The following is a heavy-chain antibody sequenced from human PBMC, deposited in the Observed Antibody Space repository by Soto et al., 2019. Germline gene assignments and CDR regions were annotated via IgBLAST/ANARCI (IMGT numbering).Heavy chain of an antibody. Sequence: SETLPLTCTVSGGSISSYYWSWIRQPPGKGLEWIGYISYSGSTNYNPSLKSRVTISVDASKNQFSLKLSSVTAADTAVYYCARSYGSGNYYGVPSNWFDPWGQGTLVTVSS. D-gene: IGHD3-10*01. J-gene: IGHJ5*02. CDR1: GGSISSYY. CDR2: ISYSGST. V-gene: IGHV4-59*12. CDR3: ARSYGSGNYYGVPSNWFDP.